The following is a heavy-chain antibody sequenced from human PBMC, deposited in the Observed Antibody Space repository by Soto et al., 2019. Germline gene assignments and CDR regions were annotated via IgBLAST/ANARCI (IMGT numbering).Heavy chain of an antibody. J-gene: IGHJ4*02. D-gene: IGHD2-8*01. Sequence: QLQLQQSGPGLVKPSETLPLTCTVSGGSISNRDDCWGWIRQPPGTGLDWVGNMCSGRSTNYNPSIHSRVTVAADTYKNLISLKLGSVTAADTAVYYGARMDNGATYPAFDSWGQGTLVDVS. CDR2: MCSGRST. CDR3: ARMDNGATYPAFDS. V-gene: IGHV4-39*01. CDR1: GGSISNRDDC.